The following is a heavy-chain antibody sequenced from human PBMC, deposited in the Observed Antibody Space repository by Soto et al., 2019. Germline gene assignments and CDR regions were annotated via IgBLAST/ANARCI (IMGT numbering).Heavy chain of an antibody. V-gene: IGHV4-39*01. Sequence: SETLSLTCTVSGGSISSSSYYWGWIRQPPGKGLEWIGSIYYSGSTYYNPSLKSRVTISVDTSKNQFSLKLSSVTAADTAVYYCARPNSYDYISPFDYWGQGTLVTVSS. CDR1: GGSISSSSYY. CDR3: ARPNSYDYISPFDY. D-gene: IGHD3-16*01. J-gene: IGHJ4*02. CDR2: IYYSGST.